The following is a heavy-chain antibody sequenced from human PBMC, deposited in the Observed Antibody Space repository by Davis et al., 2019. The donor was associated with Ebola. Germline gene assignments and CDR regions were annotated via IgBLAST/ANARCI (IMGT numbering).Heavy chain of an antibody. J-gene: IGHJ6*04. V-gene: IGHV3-53*01. CDR2: LYRGEPT. CDR3: ARSGLSFGVVKYHYGMDV. Sequence: GESLKISCAASGFIVRNYHISWVRQAPGKGLEWVSVLYRGEPTHYADSVKGRFTISRDNSKKTMYLQMNSLRAEDTAVYYCARSGLSFGVVKYHYGMDVWGKGTTVTVSS. D-gene: IGHD3-3*01. CDR1: GFIVRNYH.